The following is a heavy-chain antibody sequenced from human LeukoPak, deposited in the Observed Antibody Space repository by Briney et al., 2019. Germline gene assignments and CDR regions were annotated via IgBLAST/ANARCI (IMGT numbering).Heavy chain of an antibody. V-gene: IGHV1-69-2*01. D-gene: IGHD4-23*01. CDR2: VDPEDGET. CDR1: GYTFTDYY. CDR3: ATASYYGGIAFDI. J-gene: IGHJ3*02. Sequence: ASVKVSCKASGYTFTDYYMHWVQQAPGKGLEWMGRVDPEDGETIYAEKFQGRVTITADTSTDTAYMELSSLRSEDTAVYYCATASYYGGIAFDIWGQGTMVTVSS.